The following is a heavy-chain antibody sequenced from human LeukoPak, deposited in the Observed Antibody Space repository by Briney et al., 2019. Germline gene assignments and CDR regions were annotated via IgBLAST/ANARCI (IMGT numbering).Heavy chain of an antibody. D-gene: IGHD4-23*01. CDR1: GGSFSNYY. V-gene: IGHV4-59*01. CDR2: ISYSGST. CDR3: ASSLGGY. J-gene: IGHJ4*02. Sequence: SETLSPTCTVSGGSFSNYYWSWIRQPPGKGLEWIGYISYSGSTNYNPSLKSRVTISVDTSRNQFSLKLSSVTAADTAVYYCASSLGGYWGQGTLVTVSS.